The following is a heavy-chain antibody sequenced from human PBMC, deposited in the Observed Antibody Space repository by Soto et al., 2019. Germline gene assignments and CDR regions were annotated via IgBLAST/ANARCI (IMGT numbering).Heavy chain of an antibody. CDR3: VRDRRIYYSDPHDEFVASDYEV. CDR2: FIPIFRTL. J-gene: IGHJ3*01. CDR1: GGIFGSHG. V-gene: IGHV1-69*01. D-gene: IGHD3-22*01. Sequence: QVQLIQSEAEVKKPGSSVRVSCTASGGIFGSHGFSWVRQAPGQRLEWVGGFIPIFRTLTYREKFQARVRIAADESTNTVYLALSSLTSEDTAVYYCVRDRRIYYSDPHDEFVASDYEVWGQGTMVSVSS.